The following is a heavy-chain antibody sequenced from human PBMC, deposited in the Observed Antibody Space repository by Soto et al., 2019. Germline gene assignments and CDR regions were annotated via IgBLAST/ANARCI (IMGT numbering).Heavy chain of an antibody. CDR1: GGSISSGGYY. Sequence: PSETLSLTCTVSGGSISSGGYYWSWIRQHPGKGLEWIGYIYYSGSTYYNPSLKSRVTISVDTSKNQFSLKLSSATAADTAVYYCARTDMKDDPGLDYWGQGTLVTVSS. D-gene: IGHD2-15*01. J-gene: IGHJ4*02. CDR3: ARTDMKDDPGLDY. V-gene: IGHV4-31*03. CDR2: IYYSGST.